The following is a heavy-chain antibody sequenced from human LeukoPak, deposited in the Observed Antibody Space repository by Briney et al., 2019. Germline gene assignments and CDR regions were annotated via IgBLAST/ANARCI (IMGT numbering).Heavy chain of an antibody. CDR1: GDSISTYY. CDR3: AREKMTTITTIDY. V-gene: IGHV4-4*07. D-gene: IGHD4-11*01. CDR2: IYISGTP. J-gene: IGHJ4*02. Sequence: SETLSLTCSVSGDSISTYYWTWIRQPAGKGLEWIGRIYISGTPNYNPSLRGRVTMSIDTSMNQFSLKLTSVTAADTAVYYCAREKMTTITTIDYWGQGTLVIVSP.